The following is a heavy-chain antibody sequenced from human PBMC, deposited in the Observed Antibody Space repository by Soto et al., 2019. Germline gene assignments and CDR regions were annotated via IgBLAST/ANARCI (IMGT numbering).Heavy chain of an antibody. J-gene: IGHJ3*02. CDR3: ARQVWAHDAFDI. V-gene: IGHV3-48*01. CDR2: ISSGSSTI. CDR1: GFTFSSYS. Sequence: EVQLVESGGGLVQPGGSLRLSCAASGFTFSSYSMNWVRQAPGKGLEWVSYISSGSSTIYYADSVKGRFTISRDNAKSSLYLRMNSLRAEDTAVYYCARQVWAHDAFDIWGQGTLVTVSS. D-gene: IGHD5-18*01.